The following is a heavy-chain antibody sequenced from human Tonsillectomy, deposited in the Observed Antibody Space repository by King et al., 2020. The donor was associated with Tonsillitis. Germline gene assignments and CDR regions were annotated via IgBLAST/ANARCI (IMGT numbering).Heavy chain of an antibody. V-gene: IGHV5-51*01. Sequence: QLVPSGAEVKKPGETLRISCTGSGFIFTTSWIAWVRHMPGKGLDWMGIIYPGDSDTRYSPSFQGRITISADKSITTAYLQWSSLKASDTAMYYCVRQGASRGVIDSWGQGTLVTVSS. D-gene: IGHD2-2*01. CDR1: GFIFTTSW. CDR3: VRQGASRGVIDS. J-gene: IGHJ4*02. CDR2: IYPGDSDT.